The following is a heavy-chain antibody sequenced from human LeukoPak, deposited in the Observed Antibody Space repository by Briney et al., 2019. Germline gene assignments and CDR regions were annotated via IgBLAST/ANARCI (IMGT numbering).Heavy chain of an antibody. V-gene: IGHV4-30-4*01. CDR2: IYYSGST. CDR1: GGSISSGDYY. D-gene: IGHD6-13*01. J-gene: IGHJ4*02. CDR3: ARVVAAAGAHY. Sequence: PSQTLPLTCTVSGGSISSGDYYWSWIRQPPGKGLEWIGYIYYSGSTYYNPSLKSRVTISVDTSKNQFSLKLSSVTAADTAVYYCARVVAAAGAHYWGQGTLVTVSS.